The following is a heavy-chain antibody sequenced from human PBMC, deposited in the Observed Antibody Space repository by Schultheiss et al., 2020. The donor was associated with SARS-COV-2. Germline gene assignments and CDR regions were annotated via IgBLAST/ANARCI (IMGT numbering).Heavy chain of an antibody. J-gene: IGHJ4*02. CDR2: IYSGGST. CDR3: ARDSLSGRQVGY. V-gene: IGHV3-66*02. D-gene: IGHD1-26*01. Sequence: GESLKISCAASGFTVSSNYMSWVRQAPGKGLEWVSVIYSGGSTYYADSVKGRFTISRDNAKNSLYLQMNSLRAEDTAVYYCARDSLSGRQVGYWGQGTLVTVSS. CDR1: GFTVSSNY.